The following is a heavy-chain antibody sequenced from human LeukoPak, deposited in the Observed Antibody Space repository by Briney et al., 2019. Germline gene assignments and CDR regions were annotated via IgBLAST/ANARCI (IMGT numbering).Heavy chain of an antibody. CDR3: ARDVYCSSTSCYDRWFDP. CDR1: GFTFSSYG. V-gene: IGHV3-30*02. J-gene: IGHJ5*02. CDR2: IRYDGSNK. D-gene: IGHD2-2*01. Sequence: PGGSLRLSCAASGFTFSSYGMHWVRQAPGKGLEWVAFIRYDGSNKYYADSVKGRFTISRDNSKNTLYLQMNSLRAEDTAVYYCARDVYCSSTSCYDRWFDPWGQGTLVTVSS.